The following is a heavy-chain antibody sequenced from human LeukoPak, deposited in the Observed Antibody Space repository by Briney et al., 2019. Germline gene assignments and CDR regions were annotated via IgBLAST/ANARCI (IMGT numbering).Heavy chain of an antibody. Sequence: GGSLRLSCAASGFTFSSYWMHWVRQAPGKGLVWVSLVNSDGSSTSYADSVKGRFTISRDNAKNTLYLQMNSLRAEDTAVYYCARDTTRLFDYWGQGTLVTVSS. CDR3: ARDTTRLFDY. D-gene: IGHD1-1*01. CDR2: VNSDGSST. CDR1: GFTFSSYW. V-gene: IGHV3-74*01. J-gene: IGHJ4*02.